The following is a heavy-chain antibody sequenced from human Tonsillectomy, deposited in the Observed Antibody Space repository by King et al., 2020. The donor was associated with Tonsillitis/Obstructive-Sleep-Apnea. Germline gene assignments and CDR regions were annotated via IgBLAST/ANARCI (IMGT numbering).Heavy chain of an antibody. D-gene: IGHD3-3*01. J-gene: IGHJ5*02. V-gene: IGHV4-4*02. CDR2: IYHSGST. Sequence: QLQESGPGLVKPSGTLSLTCAVSGGSISSSNWWSWVRQPPGKGLEWIGEIYHSGSTNYNPSLKSRVTISVDKSKNQFSLKLSSVTAADTAVYYWARHGNDFWSGYYSGWFDPWGQGTLVTVSS. CDR3: ARHGNDFWSGYYSGWFDP. CDR1: GGSISSSNW.